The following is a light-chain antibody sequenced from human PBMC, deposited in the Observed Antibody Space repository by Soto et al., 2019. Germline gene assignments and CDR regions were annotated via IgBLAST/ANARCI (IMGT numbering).Light chain of an antibody. Sequence: DIDMSQSPSTLSASVGDRVTITCRASQSISSWLAWYQQKPGKAPKLLIYKASSVESGVPSRFSGSGSGTEFTLTISSLQPDDFATYYCQQYNSYPYTFGQGTKVDIK. CDR3: QQYNSYPYT. V-gene: IGKV1-5*03. J-gene: IGKJ2*01. CDR1: QSISSW. CDR2: KAS.